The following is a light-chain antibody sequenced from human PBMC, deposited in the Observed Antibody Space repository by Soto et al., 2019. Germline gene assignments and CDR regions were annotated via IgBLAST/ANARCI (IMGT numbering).Light chain of an antibody. V-gene: IGLV2-8*01. Sequence: QSVLTQPPSASGSPGQSVTISCTGTSSDVGAYDYVSWYQQHPGKAPKLMIYEINKRPSGVPDRFSGSKSGNPASLTVSGLQAEAEAAYYCSSFAGRNNFPAVFGTGTKVTVL. CDR3: SSFAGRNNFPAV. CDR1: SSDVGAYDY. J-gene: IGLJ1*01. CDR2: EIN.